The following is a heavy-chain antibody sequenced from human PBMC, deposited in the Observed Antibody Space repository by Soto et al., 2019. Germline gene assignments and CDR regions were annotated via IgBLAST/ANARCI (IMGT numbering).Heavy chain of an antibody. CDR1: GFTFSSYA. V-gene: IGHV3-23*01. Sequence: GGSLRLSCAASGFTFSSYAMSWVRQAPGKGLEWVSAISGSGGSTYYADSVKGRFTISRDNSKNTLYLQMNSLRAEDTAVYYCAKARSRAGVHGMDVWGQGTTVTVSS. CDR3: AKARSRAGVHGMDV. J-gene: IGHJ6*02. CDR2: ISGSGGST. D-gene: IGHD3-10*01.